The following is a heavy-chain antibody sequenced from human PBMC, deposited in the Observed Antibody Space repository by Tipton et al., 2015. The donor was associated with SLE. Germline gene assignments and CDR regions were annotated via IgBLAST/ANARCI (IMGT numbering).Heavy chain of an antibody. CDR1: GGSISSGSYY. J-gene: IGHJ4*02. D-gene: IGHD3-22*01. Sequence: TLSLTCTVSGGSISSGSYYWSWIRQPAGKGLEWIGSIYYSGSTYYNPSLKSRVTISVDTSKNQFSLKLSSVTAADTAVYYCARGGYYDSGPYYFDYWGQGTLVTVSS. V-gene: IGHV4-39*07. CDR2: IYYSGST. CDR3: ARGGYYDSGPYYFDY.